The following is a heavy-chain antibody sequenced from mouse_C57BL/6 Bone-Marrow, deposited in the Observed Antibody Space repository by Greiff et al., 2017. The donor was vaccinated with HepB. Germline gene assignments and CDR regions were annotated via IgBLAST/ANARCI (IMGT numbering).Heavy chain of an antibody. J-gene: IGHJ4*01. D-gene: IGHD1-1*01. CDR3: ARDSLRTGPDY. CDR2: SRNKANDYTT. V-gene: IGHV7-1*01. Sequence: EVNLVESGGGLVQFGRSLRLSCATSGFTFSDFYMEWVRQAPGKGLEWIAASRNKANDYTTEYSASVKGRFIVSRDTSQSILYLQMNALRAEDTAIYYCARDSLRTGPDYWGQGTSVTVSS. CDR1: GFTFSDFY.